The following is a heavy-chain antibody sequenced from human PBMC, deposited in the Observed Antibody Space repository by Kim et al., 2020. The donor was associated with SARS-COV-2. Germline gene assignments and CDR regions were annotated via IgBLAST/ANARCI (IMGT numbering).Heavy chain of an antibody. D-gene: IGHD3-10*01. CDR1: GYTFISHE. CDR2: VNPNGGNT. CDR3: AREDIYGLDNWFAP. J-gene: IGHJ5*02. V-gene: IGHV1-8*01. Sequence: ASVKVSCKASGYTFISHEINWVRQAPGQGLEWIGYVNPNGGNTDYAHKFQGRVTMTKNTAMSTAYMELSNLKSEDTAVYYCAREDIYGLDNWFAPWGLGSLVTVAS.